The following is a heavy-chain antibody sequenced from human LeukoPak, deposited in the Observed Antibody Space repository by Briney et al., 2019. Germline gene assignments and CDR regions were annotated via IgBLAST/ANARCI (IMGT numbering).Heavy chain of an antibody. CDR1: AFTFSSYW. D-gene: IGHD6-19*01. CDR2: IKQDGSEK. Sequence: GGPLRLSCAASAFTFSSYWMSWVPQAPGKGLEWVANIKQDGSEKYYVDSVKGRFTISRDNAKNSLYLQMNSLRAEDTAVYYCAREAVAGTYYFDYWGQGTLVTVSS. CDR3: AREAVAGTYYFDY. J-gene: IGHJ4*02. V-gene: IGHV3-7*03.